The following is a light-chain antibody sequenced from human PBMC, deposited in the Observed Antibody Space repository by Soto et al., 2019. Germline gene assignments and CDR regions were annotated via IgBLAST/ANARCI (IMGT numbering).Light chain of an antibody. J-gene: IGKJ1*01. V-gene: IGKV3-20*01. Sequence: EMVMPRSPDTLCVSPGARPTLSYRASQSVSSNLAWYQQKPGRAPRLLIYAASSRATGIPDRLSGGGSGTDFTLTISRREPEEFAVYYCQQRGSSPWTVGQGTKVDIK. CDR3: QQRGSSPWT. CDR1: QSVSSN. CDR2: AAS.